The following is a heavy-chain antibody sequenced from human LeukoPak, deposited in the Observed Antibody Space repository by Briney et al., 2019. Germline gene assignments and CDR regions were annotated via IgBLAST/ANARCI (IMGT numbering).Heavy chain of an antibody. D-gene: IGHD3-22*01. CDR1: GFTFSSYW. J-gene: IGHJ4*02. Sequence: PGGSLRLSCAASGFTFSSYWMHWVRQAPGKGLVWVSRINSDGSSTSYADSVKGRFTISRDNAKNTLYLQMNSLRAEDTAVYYCARVLHYYDSSGYYYPTVFFNRPFDYWGQGTLVTVSS. CDR2: INSDGSST. V-gene: IGHV3-74*01. CDR3: ARVLHYYDSSGYYYPTVFFNRPFDY.